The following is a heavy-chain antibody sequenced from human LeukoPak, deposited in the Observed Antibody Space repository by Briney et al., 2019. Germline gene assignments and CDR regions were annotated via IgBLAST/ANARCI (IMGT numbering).Heavy chain of an antibody. Sequence: GGSLRLSCAASXSXXFXXXTXGMXXXXXXXXXXXXXXAVXSHDGSHXDYADSVKGRFTISRDNSKNTLYLQINSLRVXDTAVYYCAARSGVNWFDPWGQGTLVTVSS. V-gene: IGHV3-30*03. CDR2: XSHDGSHX. CDR3: AARSGVNWFDP. J-gene: IGHJ5*02. D-gene: IGHD1-26*01. CDR1: XSXXFXXXTXG.